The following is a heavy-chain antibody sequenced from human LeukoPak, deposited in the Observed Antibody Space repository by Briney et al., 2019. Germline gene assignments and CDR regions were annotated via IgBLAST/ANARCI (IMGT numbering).Heavy chain of an antibody. J-gene: IGHJ4*02. CDR2: ISYDGNNK. Sequence: GGSLRLSCAASGFTFSSYAMHRVRQAPGKGLGWVAVISYDGNNKYYADSVKGRFTISRDNSKNTLYLQMNSLRAEDTAVYYCARGPLGIFGEMFYYWGQGTLVTVSS. D-gene: IGHD3-3*01. CDR1: GFTFSSYA. V-gene: IGHV3-30-3*01. CDR3: ARGPLGIFGEMFYY.